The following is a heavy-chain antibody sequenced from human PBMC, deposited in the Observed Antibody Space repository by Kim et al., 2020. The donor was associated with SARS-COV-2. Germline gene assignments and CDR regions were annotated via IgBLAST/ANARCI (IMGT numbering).Heavy chain of an antibody. CDR1: GDSITSSSYY. D-gene: IGHD2-8*01. J-gene: IGHJ5*02. CDR2: IFFDEST. Sequence: SETLSLICTVSGDSITSSSYYWAWIRQPPGKGLEWIGSIFFDESTYYHPSLKSRVTISVDTSKSQFSLKLNSVTAADTAVYYCGRHAHNGWFANWGQGT. CDR3: GRHAHNGWFAN. V-gene: IGHV4-39*01.